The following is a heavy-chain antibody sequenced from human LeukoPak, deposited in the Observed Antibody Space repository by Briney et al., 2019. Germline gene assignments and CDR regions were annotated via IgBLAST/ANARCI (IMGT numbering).Heavy chain of an antibody. CDR1: GFPFSSYE. V-gene: IGHV3-48*03. CDR2: ISSSGSTI. CDR3: AELGITMIGGV. D-gene: IGHD3-10*02. J-gene: IGHJ6*04. Sequence: GGSLRLSFAASGFPFSSYEMNWVRPAPGKGLEWVSYISSSGSTIYYADSVKGRFTISKDNPNNSLYLQMNSLRAEDTAVYYCAELGITMIGGVWGKGTTVTISS.